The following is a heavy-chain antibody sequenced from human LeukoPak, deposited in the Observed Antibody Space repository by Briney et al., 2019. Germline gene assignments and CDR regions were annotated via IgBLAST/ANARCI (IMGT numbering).Heavy chain of an antibody. V-gene: IGHV3-23*01. J-gene: IGHJ4*02. Sequence: PGGSLRLSCTASGFTFSSYVMTWVRQAPGKGLEWVSGISGSGDTYYADSVKGRFTISRDNSRNRLYLQMNSLRAEDTAVYSCAKDKDLSLGDDRQYWGQGTLATVSS. CDR1: GFTFSSYV. CDR3: AKDKDLSLGDDRQY. CDR2: ISGSGDT. D-gene: IGHD3-16*01.